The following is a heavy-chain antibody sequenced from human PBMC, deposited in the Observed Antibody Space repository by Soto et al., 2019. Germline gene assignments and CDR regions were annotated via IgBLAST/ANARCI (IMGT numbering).Heavy chain of an antibody. Sequence: GGSLRLSCAASGFTFSSYSMNWVRQAPGKGLEWVSSISSSSSYIYYADSVKGRFTISRDNAKNSLYLQMNSLRAEDTAVYYCARDLGYCSGGSCYHSYFDYWGQGTLVTVSS. V-gene: IGHV3-21*01. J-gene: IGHJ4*02. CDR1: GFTFSSYS. CDR2: ISSSSSYI. D-gene: IGHD2-15*01. CDR3: ARDLGYCSGGSCYHSYFDY.